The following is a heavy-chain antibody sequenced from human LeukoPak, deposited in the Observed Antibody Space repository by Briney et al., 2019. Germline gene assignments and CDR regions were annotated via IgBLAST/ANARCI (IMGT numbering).Heavy chain of an antibody. J-gene: IGHJ2*01. CDR2: INPNSGGT. V-gene: IGHV1-2*02. CDR1: GYTFTGYY. Sequence: ASVKVSCKASGYTFTGYYMHWVRQAPGQGLEWMGWINPNSGGTSYAQKFQGRVTMTRDTSISTAYMELSRLRSDDTAVYYCARSGYWDWYFDLWGRGTLVTVSS. CDR3: ARSGYWDWYFDL. D-gene: IGHD3-22*01.